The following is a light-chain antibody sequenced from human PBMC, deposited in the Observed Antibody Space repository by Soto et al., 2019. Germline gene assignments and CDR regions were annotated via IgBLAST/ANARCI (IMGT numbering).Light chain of an antibody. CDR2: AAS. V-gene: IGKV1-39*01. CDR3: QQSISPLST. CDR1: QSISNY. J-gene: IGKJ1*01. Sequence: DIQMTQSPSSLSASVGDRVTITCRASQSISNYLNWYQQKPGKAPKLLIYAASSMQSGVPSRFSGSGSETDFTLTISSLQPDDSATYYCQQSISPLSTFGQGTKVEV.